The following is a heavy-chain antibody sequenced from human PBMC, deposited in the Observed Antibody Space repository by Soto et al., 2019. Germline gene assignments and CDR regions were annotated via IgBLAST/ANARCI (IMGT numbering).Heavy chain of an antibody. J-gene: IGHJ6*02. Sequence: QMQLVQSGPEVKKPGTSVKVSCKASGFTFTSSAVQWVRQARGQRLEWIGWIVVGSGNTNYAQKFQERVTITRDMSTSTAFMELSSLRSEDTAVYYCAAERLDCSGGSCYSRGDYYGMDVWGQGTTVTVSS. CDR2: IVVGSGNT. V-gene: IGHV1-58*01. CDR1: GFTFTSSA. CDR3: AAERLDCSGGSCYSRGDYYGMDV. D-gene: IGHD2-15*01.